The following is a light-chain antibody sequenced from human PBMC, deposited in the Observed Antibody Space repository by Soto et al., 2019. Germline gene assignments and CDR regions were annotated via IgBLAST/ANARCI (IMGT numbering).Light chain of an antibody. Sequence: EIELTQSPGTLSLTPGERAALLCRASQSVSTNYLAWYQQKPGQAPSLLIYGTSKRATGIPDRFSGSGSETDFTLTISRVAPEDFAVYYCQQFVSSPYTFGQGTRLEIK. J-gene: IGKJ5*01. CDR1: QSVSTNY. V-gene: IGKV3-20*01. CDR3: QQFVSSPYT. CDR2: GTS.